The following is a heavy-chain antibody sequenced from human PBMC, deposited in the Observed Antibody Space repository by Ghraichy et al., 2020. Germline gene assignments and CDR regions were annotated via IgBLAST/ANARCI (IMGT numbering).Heavy chain of an antibody. CDR2: ISGSGGST. CDR1: GFTFSSYA. D-gene: IGHD6-13*01. CDR3: AKDATYSSREVLWDY. J-gene: IGHJ4*02. Sequence: GESLNISCAASGFTFSSYAMSWVRQAPGKGLEWVSAISGSGGSTYYADSVKGRFTISRDNSKNTLYLQMNSLRAEDTAVYYCAKDATYSSREVLWDYWGQGTLVTVSS. V-gene: IGHV3-23*01.